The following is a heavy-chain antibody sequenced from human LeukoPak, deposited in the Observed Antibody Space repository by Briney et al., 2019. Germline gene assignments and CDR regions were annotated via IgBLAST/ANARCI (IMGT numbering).Heavy chain of an antibody. CDR2: ISSNGGST. V-gene: IGHV3-64*01. D-gene: IGHD3-3*01. CDR3: ARDSPRYYDFWSGPGYYYYMDV. CDR1: GFTFSSYA. J-gene: IGHJ6*03. Sequence: PGGSLRLSCAASGFTFSSYAMHWVRQAPGKGLEYVSAISSNGGSTYYANSVKGRFTISRDNSKNTLYLQMGSLRSEDMAVYYCARDSPRYYDFWSGPGYYYYMDVWGKGTTVTVSS.